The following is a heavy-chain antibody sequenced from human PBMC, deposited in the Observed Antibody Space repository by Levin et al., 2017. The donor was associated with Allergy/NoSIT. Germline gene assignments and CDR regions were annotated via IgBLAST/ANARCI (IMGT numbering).Heavy chain of an antibody. V-gene: IGHV3-21*01. J-gene: IGHJ4*02. CDR2: IVSSSTSI. CDR3: ARPRGYSGYDPFDS. CDR1: GFTFSSYS. D-gene: IGHD5-12*01. Sequence: PGGSLRLSCSASGFTFSSYSMTWVRQAPGKGLKWVASIVSSSTSIHYADSVKGRFTVSRDNAQNSLFLQMNSLRVEDTAIYYCARPRGYSGYDPFDSWGQGTLVTVSS.